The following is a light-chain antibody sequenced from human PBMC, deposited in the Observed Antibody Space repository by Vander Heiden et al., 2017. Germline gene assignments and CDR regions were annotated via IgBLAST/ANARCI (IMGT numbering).Light chain of an antibody. CDR2: DAS. J-gene: IGKJ1*01. Sequence: DIQMTQSPSSLSASVGDRVTITCQASQNISNYLNWYQQKPGKAPKLLIYDASNLETGVPSRFSGSGSGTEFTFTISSLQHEDIATYYCQQDNSLPCTFGQGTKLEIK. V-gene: IGKV1-33*01. CDR1: QNISNY. CDR3: QQDNSLPCT.